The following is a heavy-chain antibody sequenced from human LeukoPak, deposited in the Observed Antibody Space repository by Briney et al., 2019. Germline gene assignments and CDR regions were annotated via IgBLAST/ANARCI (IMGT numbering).Heavy chain of an antibody. Sequence: SETLSLTCAVYGGSLNGYYWSWIRQPPGKGLEWIGDIYNSGSTNYNPSLKSRVTISVDTSKNQFSLKLSSVTAADTAVYYCAREAYTAMVHNWFDPWGQGTLVTVSS. V-gene: IGHV4-59*01. J-gene: IGHJ5*02. CDR2: IYNSGST. CDR1: GGSLNGYY. CDR3: AREAYTAMVHNWFDP. D-gene: IGHD5-18*01.